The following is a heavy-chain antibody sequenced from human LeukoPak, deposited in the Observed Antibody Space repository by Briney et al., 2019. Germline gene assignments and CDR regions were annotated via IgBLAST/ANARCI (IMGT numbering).Heavy chain of an antibody. CDR1: GGSISSSSYY. J-gene: IGHJ4*02. Sequence: SETLSLTCTVSGGSISSSSYYWGWIRQPPGKGLEWIGSIYYSGSTYYNPSLKSRVTISVDTSKNQFSLKLSSVTAADTAVYYCARVLMTTVTRYFDYWGQGTLVTVSS. V-gene: IGHV4-39*07. D-gene: IGHD4-17*01. CDR3: ARVLMTTVTRYFDY. CDR2: IYYSGST.